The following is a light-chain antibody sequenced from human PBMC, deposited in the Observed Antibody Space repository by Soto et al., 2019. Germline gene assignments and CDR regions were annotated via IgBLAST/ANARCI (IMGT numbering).Light chain of an antibody. J-gene: IGLJ2*01. V-gene: IGLV3-27*01. CDR3: YSAADNNLRV. Sequence: SYELTQPSSVSVSPGQTARITCSGDVLAKKYARWFQQKPGQAPVLVIYKDSERPSGIPERFSGSSSGTTVTLTISGAQVEEEADYYCYSAADNNLRVFGGGTQLTVL. CDR1: VLAKKY. CDR2: KDS.